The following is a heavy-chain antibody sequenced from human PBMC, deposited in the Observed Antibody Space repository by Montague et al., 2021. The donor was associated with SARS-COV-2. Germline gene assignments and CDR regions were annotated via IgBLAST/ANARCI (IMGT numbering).Heavy chain of an antibody. J-gene: IGHJ4*02. CDR3: ATSLGGRYYWADYYFDY. CDR2: LHHSGAT. CDR1: GASMSPYH. Sequence: SETLSLTCAVTGASMSPYHWSWIRQPPGKGLEWIGNLHHSGATNYNPSLYSRVTMSVDTSKNQFSLNLISVTAAGTAVYFCATSLGGRYYWADYYFDYWGQGILVTVSA. V-gene: IGHV4-59*03. D-gene: IGHD3-10*01.